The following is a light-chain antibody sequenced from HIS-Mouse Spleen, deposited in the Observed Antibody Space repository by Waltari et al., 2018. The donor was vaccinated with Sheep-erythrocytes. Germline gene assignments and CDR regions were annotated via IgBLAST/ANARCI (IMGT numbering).Light chain of an antibody. V-gene: IGKV1-33*01. CDR3: QKYDNLPFP. CDR2: DAS. CDR1: QDISNY. Sequence: DIQMTQSPSSLSASVGDRVTITCQASQDISNYLNWYQQKPGKAPKLLIYDASNLETGVPSRFSGSGSGTDFTFTISSLQPEDIATYYCQKYDNLPFPFGPGTKVDIK. J-gene: IGKJ3*01.